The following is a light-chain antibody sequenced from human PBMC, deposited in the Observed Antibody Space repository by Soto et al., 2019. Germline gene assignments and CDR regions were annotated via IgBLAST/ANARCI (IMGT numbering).Light chain of an antibody. Sequence: DIVLPQAPATLSFSPGESATLSCRARQSVSSYLAWYQQRPGQAPRLLIYGASSRATGIPARFSGSGAGTDFTLTISILEPEYFAVYYCQHYGSSSRTFGQGTKGDIK. CDR3: QHYGSSSRT. CDR1: QSVSSY. J-gene: IGKJ1*01. V-gene: IGKV3-20*01. CDR2: GAS.